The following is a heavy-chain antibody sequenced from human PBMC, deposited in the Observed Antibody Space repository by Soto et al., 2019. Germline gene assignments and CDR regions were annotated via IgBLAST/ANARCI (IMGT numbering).Heavy chain of an antibody. CDR1: GGSFSGYY. CDR3: ARESHDILTGPPWVWYFDL. Sequence: QVQLQQWGAGPLRPLETLSLTCGVSGGSFSGYYWAWIRQSPGKGLEWIGEINDRGSINSNPSLKSRVSISVDTSKNHYSLNLRSVTAADTAVYYCARESHDILTGPPWVWYFDLWGRGTLVTVSS. CDR2: INDRGSI. J-gene: IGHJ2*01. V-gene: IGHV4-34*01. D-gene: IGHD3-9*01.